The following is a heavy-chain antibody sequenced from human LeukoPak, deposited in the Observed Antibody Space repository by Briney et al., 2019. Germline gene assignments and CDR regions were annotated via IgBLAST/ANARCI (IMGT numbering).Heavy chain of an antibody. CDR1: GFTFSNAW. CDR3: AREGGAGVTTPID. Sequence: PGGSLRLSCATSGFTFSNAWMSWVRQAPGKGLEWVAVIWFDGKNKYYAESVKGRFTISRVNSKNTLYLQMNSLRAEDTAVYYCAREGGAGVTTPIDWGQGTLVTVSS. CDR2: IWFDGKNK. D-gene: IGHD1-26*01. V-gene: IGHV3-33*08. J-gene: IGHJ4*02.